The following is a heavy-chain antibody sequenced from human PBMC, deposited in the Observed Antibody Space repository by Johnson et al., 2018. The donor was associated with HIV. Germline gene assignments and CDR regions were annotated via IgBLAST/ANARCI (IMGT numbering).Heavy chain of an antibody. D-gene: IGHD3/OR15-3a*01. V-gene: IGHV3-53*01. Sequence: VQLVESGGGLIQPGGSLRLSCAASGFTVSSNYMSWVRQAPGKGLEWVLVIYSGGSTYYADSVKGRFTISRDDSKNTAYLQMNSLKTEDTAMYYCTRWLDNDDFWDAFDIWGQGTMVTVSS. CDR3: TRWLDNDDFWDAFDI. J-gene: IGHJ3*02. CDR1: GFTVSSNY. CDR2: IYSGGST.